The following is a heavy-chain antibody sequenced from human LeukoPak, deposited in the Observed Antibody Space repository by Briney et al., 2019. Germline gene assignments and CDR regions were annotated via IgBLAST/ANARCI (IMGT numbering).Heavy chain of an antibody. D-gene: IGHD6-6*01. J-gene: IGHJ5*02. V-gene: IGHV4-59*01. Sequence: PSETLSLTCTVSGASISGYYWSWIRQPPGKGLEWIGYIYTSGSTTYNPSLKSRVTISVDTSKNQFSLKLSSVTAADTAVYYCARPGSSDWFDPWGQGTLVTVSS. CDR1: GASISGYY. CDR2: IYTSGST. CDR3: ARPGSSDWFDP.